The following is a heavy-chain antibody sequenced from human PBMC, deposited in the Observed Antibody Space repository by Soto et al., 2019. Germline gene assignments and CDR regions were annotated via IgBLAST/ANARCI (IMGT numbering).Heavy chain of an antibody. CDR2: IIPIFGTA. CDR1: GGTFSSYA. Sequence: QVQLVQSGAEVKKPGSSVKVSCKASGGTFSSYAISWVRQAPGQGLEWMGGIIPIFGTANYAQKFQGRVKSTADEPTSTAYMELRSLRSEDTAVYYCGRGEAGGRDGYGYVLWPSDYWGQGTLVPGSS. V-gene: IGHV1-69*01. J-gene: IGHJ4*02. CDR3: GRGEAGGRDGYGYVLWPSDY. D-gene: IGHD5-12*01.